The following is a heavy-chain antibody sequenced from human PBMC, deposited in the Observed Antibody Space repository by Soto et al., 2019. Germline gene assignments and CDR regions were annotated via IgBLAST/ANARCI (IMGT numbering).Heavy chain of an antibody. CDR3: AKDLTGPPPLLIFGVVIRPYGMDV. V-gene: IGHV3-23*01. CDR1: GFTFSSYA. CDR2: ISGSGGST. Sequence: GGSLRLSCAASGFTFSSYAMSWVRQAPGKGLEWVSAISGSGGSTYYADSVKGRFTISRDNSKNTLYLQMNSLRAEDTAVYYCAKDLTGPPPLLIFGVVIRPYGMDVWGQGTTVTVSS. D-gene: IGHD3-3*01. J-gene: IGHJ6*02.